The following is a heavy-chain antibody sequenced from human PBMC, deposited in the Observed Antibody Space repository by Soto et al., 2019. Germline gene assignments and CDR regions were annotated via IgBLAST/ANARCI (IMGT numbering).Heavy chain of an antibody. CDR3: AKEGYDSSGYYYDYYYYGMDV. Sequence: GGSLRLSCAASGFTFSNYAMSWVRQAPGKGLEWVSAISGSGGSTYYADSVKGRFTISRDNSKNTLYLQMNSLRAEDTAVYYCAKEGYDSSGYYYDYYYYGMDVWGQGTTVTVSS. CDR1: GFTFSNYA. V-gene: IGHV3-23*01. CDR2: ISGSGGST. D-gene: IGHD3-22*01. J-gene: IGHJ6*02.